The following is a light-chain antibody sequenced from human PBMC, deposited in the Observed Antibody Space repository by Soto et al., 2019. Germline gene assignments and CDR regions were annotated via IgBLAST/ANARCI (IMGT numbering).Light chain of an antibody. CDR1: NSDVGSYNL. J-gene: IGLJ1*01. CDR2: EVT. CDR3: FSYAGDSVYV. Sequence: QSALTQPASVSGSPRQAITISFTGTNSDVGSYNLVSWFQHHPRKAPKLVVYEVTKRPSGVSDRFSGSKSGNTASLTISGLQAEDEADYYCFSYAGDSVYVFGTGTKVTVL. V-gene: IGLV2-23*02.